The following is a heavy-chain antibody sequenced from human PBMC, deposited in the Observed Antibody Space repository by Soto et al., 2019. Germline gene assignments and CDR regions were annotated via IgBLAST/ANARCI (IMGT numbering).Heavy chain of an antibody. Sequence: ASVKVSCKASGYTFTSYYMHWVRQAPGQGLEWMGIINPSGGSTSYAQKFQGRVTMTRDTSTSTVYMELSSLRSEDTAVYYCARDPKAGLRYFDWLFPGAFDIWGQGTMVTVS. CDR3: ARDPKAGLRYFDWLFPGAFDI. CDR1: GYTFTSYY. D-gene: IGHD3-9*01. J-gene: IGHJ3*02. V-gene: IGHV1-46*03. CDR2: INPSGGST.